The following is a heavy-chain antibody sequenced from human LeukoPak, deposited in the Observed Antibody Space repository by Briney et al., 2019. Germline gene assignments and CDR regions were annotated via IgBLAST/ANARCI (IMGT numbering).Heavy chain of an antibody. CDR2: ISAYNGNT. CDR1: GYTFTSYG. Sequence: ASVKVSCKASGYTFTSYGISWVRQAPGQGLEWMGWISAYNGNTNYAQKFQGRVTMTRDTSISTAYMELSRLRSDDTAVYYCARDRSSSGWHFDYWGQGTLVTVSS. CDR3: ARDRSSSGWHFDY. D-gene: IGHD6-19*01. J-gene: IGHJ4*02. V-gene: IGHV1-18*01.